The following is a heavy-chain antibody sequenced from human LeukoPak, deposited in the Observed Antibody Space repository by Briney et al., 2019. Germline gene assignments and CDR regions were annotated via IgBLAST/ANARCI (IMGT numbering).Heavy chain of an antibody. V-gene: IGHV3-7*05. Sequence: GGSLRLSCAGSAFTFSSLWINWARQAPGKGLEWVANIHEDGSDKYYVDSVKGRFTVSRDNAKNSVYLQMNSLRAEDTAVYYCARILRLHTPRAFDIWGQGTMVTVSS. CDR2: IHEDGSDK. D-gene: IGHD5-24*01. CDR1: AFTFSSLW. J-gene: IGHJ3*02. CDR3: ARILRLHTPRAFDI.